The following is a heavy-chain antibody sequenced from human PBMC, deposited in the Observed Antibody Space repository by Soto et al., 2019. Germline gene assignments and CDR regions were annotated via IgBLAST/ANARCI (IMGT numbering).Heavy chain of an antibody. CDR1: GFSLSNAGLG. V-gene: IGHV2-26*04. J-gene: IGHJ5*02. Sequence: QVTVKESGPVLVKPTETLTLTCTVSGFSLSNAGLGVSWIRQPPGKALEWLAHIFSNDEKSYSTSLKSRLTISKDTSKSQVVLTMTNMDPVDTATYYCASTYSTSWYLFDPCGQGTLVTVSS. CDR3: ASTYSTSWYLFDP. D-gene: IGHD6-13*01. CDR2: IFSNDEK.